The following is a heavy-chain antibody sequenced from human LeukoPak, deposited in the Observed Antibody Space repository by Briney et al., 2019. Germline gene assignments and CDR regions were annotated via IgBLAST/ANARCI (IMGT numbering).Heavy chain of an antibody. CDR2: IYYSGST. Sequence: PPETLSLTCTVSGGSVSSYYWSWIRQPPGKGLEWIGYIYYSGSTNYNPSLKSRVTISVDTSKNQFSLKMSSVTAADTAVYYCARGGDSSGLFDYWGQGTLVTVSS. J-gene: IGHJ4*02. V-gene: IGHV4-59*02. CDR1: GGSVSSYY. D-gene: IGHD3-10*01. CDR3: ARGGDSSGLFDY.